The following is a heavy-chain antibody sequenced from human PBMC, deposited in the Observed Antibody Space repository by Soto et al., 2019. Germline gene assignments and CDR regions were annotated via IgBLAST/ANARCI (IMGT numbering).Heavy chain of an antibody. CDR3: SGGVGDAI. CDR1: GFSFRSDW. V-gene: IGHV3-7*04. D-gene: IGHD1-26*01. CDR2: TNQDGSEK. J-gene: IGHJ4*02. Sequence: EDQLVESGGGLVQPGGSLRLTCAVSGFSFRSDWMNWVRQAPGKGLEWVAHTNQDGSEKYYLDSVKGRFTIFRDNAKNSLYLQMNSLRAEDTGGYFCSGGVGDAIWGQGTLVTVSS.